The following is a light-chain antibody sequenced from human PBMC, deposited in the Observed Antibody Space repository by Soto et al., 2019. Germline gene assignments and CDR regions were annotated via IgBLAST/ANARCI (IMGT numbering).Light chain of an antibody. CDR2: EVI. Sequence: QSALTQVASVSGSPGQSITISCTGTSSYVGTFNLVSWYQQHPGKATRLMIYEVIKRPSGVSNRFSGSKSGNTASLTISLLQAEDEADYYCSSYTTNSTYVFGTGTKVTVL. V-gene: IGLV2-14*02. J-gene: IGLJ1*01. CDR1: SSYVGTFNL. CDR3: SSYTTNSTYV.